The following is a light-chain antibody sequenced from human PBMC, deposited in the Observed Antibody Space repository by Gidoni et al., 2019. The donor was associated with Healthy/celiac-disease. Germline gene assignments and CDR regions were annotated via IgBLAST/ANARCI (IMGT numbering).Light chain of an antibody. V-gene: IGKV3-20*01. CDR3: QHYGT. CDR2: SAS. J-gene: IGKJ2*01. Sequence: EIVLTPSTGPPSLSPVERATRSCRDSLSVSSSYLAWYQQKPGQAPRLLVYSASSRATGIPARFSGSKCGTDFTLTIRRLEPENCSEYYCQHYGTFGQGTKLEIK. CDR1: LSVSSSY.